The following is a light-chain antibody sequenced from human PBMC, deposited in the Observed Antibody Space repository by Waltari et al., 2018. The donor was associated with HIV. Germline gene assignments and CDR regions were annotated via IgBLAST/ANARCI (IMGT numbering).Light chain of an antibody. Sequence: DIVMTQFHNPLAVSLGERATMRGSSSQCVLYSPSNKNFLSCYQQKSGQPPRLLIYWASTRENWVPDRFTGSGSGADFTLTISNLQPEDVATYYCQQYYGKFWTFGQGTKVEV. CDR3: QQYYGKFWT. V-gene: IGKV4-1*01. CDR1: QCVLYSPSNKNF. J-gene: IGKJ1*01. CDR2: WAS.